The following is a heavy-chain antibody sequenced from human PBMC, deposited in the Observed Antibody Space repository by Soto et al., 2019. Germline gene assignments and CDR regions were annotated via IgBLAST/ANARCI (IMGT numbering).Heavy chain of an antibody. V-gene: IGHV4-34*01. CDR2: INHSGST. CDR3: ARRHGQTYYYDSSGYQFDY. Sequence: PSEARSLTCAFYVGSLIGYYWRWVRQPPGEGLEWIGEINHSGSTNYNPSLKSRVTISVDTSKNQFSLKLSSVTAADTAVYYCARRHGQTYYYDSSGYQFDYWGQGTLVTSPQ. CDR1: VGSLIGYY. D-gene: IGHD3-22*01. J-gene: IGHJ4*02.